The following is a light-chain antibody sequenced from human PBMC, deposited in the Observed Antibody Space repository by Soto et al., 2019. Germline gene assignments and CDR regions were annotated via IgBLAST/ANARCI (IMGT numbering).Light chain of an antibody. CDR3: QQSYSTPPIT. Sequence: DIQMTQSPSSLSASVGDRVTITCRASQSISSYLNWYQQKPGKAPKLVIYAASSLQSGVPSRFSGSRSGTDFTLTISSLQPEDFATYYCQQSYSTPPITFGQGTRLEIK. CDR1: QSISSY. CDR2: AAS. V-gene: IGKV1-39*01. J-gene: IGKJ5*01.